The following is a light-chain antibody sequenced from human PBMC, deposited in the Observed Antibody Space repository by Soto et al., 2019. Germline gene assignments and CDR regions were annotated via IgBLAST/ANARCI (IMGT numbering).Light chain of an antibody. CDR1: QSVSSN. V-gene: IGKV3-15*01. CDR2: GAF. J-gene: IGKJ1*01. Sequence: EIVMTQSPATLSVSPGERATLSCRASQSVSSNLAWYQQKPGQAPRLLINGAFTRATGIPARFSGSGSGTEFTLTISSLQPDDFATYYCQQYDTYLWTFGQGTKVDI. CDR3: QQYDTYLWT.